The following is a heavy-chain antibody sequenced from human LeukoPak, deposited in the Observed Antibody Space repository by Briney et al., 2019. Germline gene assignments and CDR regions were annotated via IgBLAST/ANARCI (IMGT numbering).Heavy chain of an antibody. CDR1: GYNFTTYW. J-gene: IGHJ5*01. D-gene: IGHD6-19*01. V-gene: IGHV5-51*01. CDR2: IYPVDSKT. Sequence: GESLTISCKVFGYNFTTYWIGWVRRMPGKGLEWMRIIYPVDSKTRYSPSFQGQVTISADKSISTAYLQWSSLSDTDTAMYYCARHSSVAGTSGCFDSWGQGTLVTVSS. CDR3: ARHSSVAGTSGCFDS.